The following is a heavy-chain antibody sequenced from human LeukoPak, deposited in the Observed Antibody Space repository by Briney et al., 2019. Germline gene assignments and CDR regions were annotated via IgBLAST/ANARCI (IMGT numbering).Heavy chain of an antibody. D-gene: IGHD4-23*01. J-gene: IGHJ6*03. CDR2: IYYSGST. Sequence: PSETLSLTCTVSGGSISSDGYYWSWIRQHPGKGLEWIGYIYYSGSTYYNPSLKSRVTISVDTSKNQFSLKLSSVTAADTAVYYCARAAGGPIYYYYYYMDVWGKGTTVTVSS. CDR1: GGSISSDGYY. V-gene: IGHV4-31*03. CDR3: ARAAGGPIYYYYYYMDV.